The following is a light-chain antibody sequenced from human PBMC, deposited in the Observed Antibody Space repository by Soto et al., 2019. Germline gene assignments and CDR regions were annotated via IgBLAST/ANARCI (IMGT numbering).Light chain of an antibody. CDR1: SSDVGGYNY. CDR3: SSYAGNTWV. J-gene: IGLJ3*02. V-gene: IGLV2-8*01. Sequence: QSVLTQPPSASGSPGQSVTISCTGTSSDVGGYNYVSWYQQHPGKAPKLMIYEVIKRPSGVPDRFPGSKSGNTASLTVSGLQAEDEADYYCSSYAGNTWVFGGGTKLTVL. CDR2: EVI.